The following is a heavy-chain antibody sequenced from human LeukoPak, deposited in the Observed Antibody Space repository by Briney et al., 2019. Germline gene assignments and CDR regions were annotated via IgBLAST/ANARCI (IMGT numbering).Heavy chain of an antibody. Sequence: GGSLRLSCAASGFTFSSYEMNWVRQAPGKGLEWVSIVIGSGGTTKYADSVKGRFTVSKDISKNTLYLRMNSLRAEDTAIYYCAKDRVPDGYYSIDYWGQGTVVIVSS. CDR2: VIGSGGTT. V-gene: IGHV3-23*01. CDR1: GFTFSSYE. CDR3: AKDRVPDGYYSIDY. J-gene: IGHJ4*02. D-gene: IGHD5-18*01.